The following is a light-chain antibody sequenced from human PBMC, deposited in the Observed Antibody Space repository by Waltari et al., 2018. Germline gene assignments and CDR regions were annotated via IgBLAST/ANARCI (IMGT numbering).Light chain of an antibody. CDR1: SSDVGGYTY. J-gene: IGLJ2*01. Sequence: QSALTQPASVSGSPGPSITIPCTGTSSDVGGYTYVSWYQQHPGKAPKLMIYDVSNRPSGVSNRFSGSKSGNTASLTISGLQAEDEADYYCSSYISSSTLELFGGGTSLTVL. CDR2: DVS. CDR3: SSYISSSTLEL. V-gene: IGLV2-14*03.